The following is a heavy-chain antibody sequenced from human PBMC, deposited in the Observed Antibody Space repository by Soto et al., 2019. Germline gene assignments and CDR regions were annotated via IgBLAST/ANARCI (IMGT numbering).Heavy chain of an antibody. CDR2: ISYDGSNK. D-gene: IGHD5-12*01. CDR1: GFTFSSYA. CDR3: AREGAYSGYPSPLNY. J-gene: IGHJ4*02. V-gene: IGHV3-30-3*01. Sequence: GGSLRLSCAASGFTFSSYAMHWVRQAPGKGLEWVAVISYDGSNKYYADSVKGRFTISRDNSKNTLYLQMNSLRAEDTAVYYCAREGAYSGYPSPLNYWGQGTLVTVSS.